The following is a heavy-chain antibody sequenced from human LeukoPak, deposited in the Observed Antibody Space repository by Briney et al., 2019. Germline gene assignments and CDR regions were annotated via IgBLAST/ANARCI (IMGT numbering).Heavy chain of an antibody. CDR3: AKAGILVTLYYGMDV. Sequence: PGGSLILSCAASGYTFDDYAMHSVPQTPGKGLEWVSLISGDGGITYYAESVNGRFPISIDNSKNSLYLQMNILRTEETSLYYCAKAGILVTLYYGMDVWGQGTTVTVSS. J-gene: IGHJ6*02. CDR2: ISGDGGIT. CDR1: GYTFDDYA. D-gene: IGHD1-14*01. V-gene: IGHV3-43*02.